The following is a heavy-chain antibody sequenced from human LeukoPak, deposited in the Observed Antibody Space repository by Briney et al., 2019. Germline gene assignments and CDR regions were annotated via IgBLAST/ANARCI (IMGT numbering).Heavy chain of an antibody. CDR2: ISTYNGDT. J-gene: IGHJ4*02. V-gene: IGHV1-18*01. CDR1: GYTFTSYG. D-gene: IGHD3-10*01. Sequence: RASVKVSCKASGYTFTSYGISWVRQAPGQGLEWMGWISTYNGDTNYAQKLQGRVTMTTDTSTNTAYMELSSLRSEDTAVYYCARDHASMVRGAFDYWGQGTLVTVSS. CDR3: ARDHASMVRGAFDY.